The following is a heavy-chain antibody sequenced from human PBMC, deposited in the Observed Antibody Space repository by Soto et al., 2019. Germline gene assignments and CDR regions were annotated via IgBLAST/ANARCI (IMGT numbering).Heavy chain of an antibody. CDR1: GFTFDDYA. V-gene: IGHV3-9*01. D-gene: IGHD1-7*01. CDR2: ISWNSGSI. Sequence: PGGSLRLSCAASGFTFDDYAMHWVRQAPGKGLEWVSGISWNSGSIGYADSVKGRFTISRDNAKNSLYLQMNSLRAEDTALYYCAKDRAYNWNYYDAFDSWGQGTMVTVSS. CDR3: AKDRAYNWNYYDAFDS. J-gene: IGHJ3*02.